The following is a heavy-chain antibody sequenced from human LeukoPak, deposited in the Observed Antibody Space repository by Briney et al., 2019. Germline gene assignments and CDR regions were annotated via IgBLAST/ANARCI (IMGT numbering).Heavy chain of an antibody. D-gene: IGHD2-15*01. CDR3: AKDRYCSGGSCYSLDWFDP. J-gene: IGHJ5*02. CDR1: GFTFSSYA. V-gene: IGHV3-23*01. Sequence: GGSLRLSCAASGFTFSSYAMSWVRQAPGKGLEWVSAISGSGGSTYYADSVKGRFTISRDNSKNTLYLQMNSLRAEDTAVYYCAKDRYCSGGSCYSLDWFDPWGQGTLVTVSS. CDR2: ISGSGGST.